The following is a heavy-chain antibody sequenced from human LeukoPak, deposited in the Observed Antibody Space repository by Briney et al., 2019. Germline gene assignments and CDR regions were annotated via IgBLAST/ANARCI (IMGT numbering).Heavy chain of an antibody. V-gene: IGHV3-33*01. CDR1: GFTFRGNG. Sequence: PGRSLRLSCAASGFTFRGNGMHWVRQAPGKGLEWVAVIWYDGSNKYYADSVKGRFTISRDNSKNTLYLQMNSLRAEDTAVYYCARDRATAFDYWGQGTLVTVSS. CDR3: ARDRATAFDY. CDR2: IWYDGSNK. J-gene: IGHJ4*02. D-gene: IGHD5-12*01.